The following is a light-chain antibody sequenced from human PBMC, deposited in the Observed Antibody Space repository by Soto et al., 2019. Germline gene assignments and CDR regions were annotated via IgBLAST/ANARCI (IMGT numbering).Light chain of an antibody. Sequence: DIQMTQSPSSVSASVGDRVTITCRASQAIDSWLAWYQQKPGEAPKLLIFTGSLLHSGVPPRFSGSGSGTEFTLTISSLQPDDFATYYCQQYNDYLWTFGQGTKVDI. CDR1: QAIDSW. CDR3: QQYNDYLWT. CDR2: TGS. V-gene: IGKV1D-16*01. J-gene: IGKJ1*01.